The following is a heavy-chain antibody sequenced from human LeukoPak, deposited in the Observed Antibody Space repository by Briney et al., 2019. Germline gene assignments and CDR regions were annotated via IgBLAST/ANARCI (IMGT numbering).Heavy chain of an antibody. V-gene: IGHV3-7*03. D-gene: IGHD6-19*01. CDR2: IKQDGSEK. CDR3: ARPRWLVRGGFDY. J-gene: IGHJ4*02. Sequence: GGSLRLSCAASGFTFYSFWMSWLRQAPGKGLEGVANIKQDGSEKYYVDSVKGRFTISRDNAKNSLYLQMNSLRAEDTAVYYCARPRWLVRGGFDYWGQGTLVTVSS. CDR1: GFTFYSFW.